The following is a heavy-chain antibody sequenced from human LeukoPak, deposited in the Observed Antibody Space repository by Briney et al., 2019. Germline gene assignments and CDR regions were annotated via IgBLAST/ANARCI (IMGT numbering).Heavy chain of an antibody. V-gene: IGHV3-7*01. CDR2: IKQDGSEK. CDR3: ARDDSIAAAGTAAYYFDY. Sequence: PGGSLRLSCAASGFTFSSYWMSWVRQAPGKGLEWVANIKQDGSEKYYVDSVKGRFTISRDNAKNSLYLQMNSLRAEDTAVYYCARDDSIAAAGTAAYYFDYWGQGTLVTVSS. CDR1: GFTFSSYW. D-gene: IGHD6-13*01. J-gene: IGHJ4*02.